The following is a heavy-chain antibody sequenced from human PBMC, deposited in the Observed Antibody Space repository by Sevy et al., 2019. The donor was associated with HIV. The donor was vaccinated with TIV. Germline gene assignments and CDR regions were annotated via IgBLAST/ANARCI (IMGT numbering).Heavy chain of an antibody. CDR3: EPLTLGGLETGGSFEI. J-gene: IGHJ1*01. V-gene: IGHV1-24*01. CDR2: FDPKEGEP. D-gene: IGHD3-16*01. Sequence: ASVKVSCKVSGYTLTVFSMHWVRQAPGKGPEWMGGFDPKEGEPIYAQRFQGRVIMTEDTSTDTAYMELSGLRSEDTAIYYCEPLTLGGLETGGSFEIWGQGTPVTVSS. CDR1: GYTLTVFS.